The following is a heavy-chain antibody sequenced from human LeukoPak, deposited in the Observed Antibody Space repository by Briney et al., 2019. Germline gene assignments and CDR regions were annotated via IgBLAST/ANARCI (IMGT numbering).Heavy chain of an antibody. J-gene: IGHJ4*02. CDR3: ARGLTYVVY. CDR2: ILADGGNK. V-gene: IGHV3-30-3*01. CDR1: GFTFSKHN. D-gene: IGHD3-16*01. Sequence: GGSLRLSCAASGFTFSKHNMHWVRQAPGKGLEWVALILADGGNKYYADSVKGRFTISRDNSNSTLYVQMNSLRVEDTAVYYCARGLTYVVYWGQGTLVTVSS.